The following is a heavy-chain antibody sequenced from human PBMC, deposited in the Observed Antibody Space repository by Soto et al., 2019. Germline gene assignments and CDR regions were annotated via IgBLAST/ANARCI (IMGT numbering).Heavy chain of an antibody. J-gene: IGHJ3*01. CDR1: GYSFSNYW. D-gene: IGHD4-17*01. CDR2: IYPGDSNT. V-gene: IGHV5-51*01. CDR3: ARPEYGGLHAALHF. Sequence: GESLKISCQGSGYSFSNYWIAWVRQMPGKGLEWMGVIYPGDSNTKYSPSFEGQVTLSADKSITTAYLQLSSLKASDTAMYYCARPEYGGLHAALHFWGQGTMVTVSS.